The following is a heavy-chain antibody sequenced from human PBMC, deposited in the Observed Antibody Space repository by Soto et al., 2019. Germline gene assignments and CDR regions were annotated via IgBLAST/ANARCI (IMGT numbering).Heavy chain of an antibody. D-gene: IGHD6-19*01. J-gene: IGHJ6*02. CDR2: ISYDGSNK. Sequence: QVQLVESGGGVVQPGRSLRLSCAASGFTFSSYAMHWVRQAPGKGLEWVAVISYDGSNKYYADSVKGRFTISRDNSKNTLYLQMNSLRAEDTAVYYCARNLIAVAGKVGDYYFYGMDVWGQGTTVTVSS. V-gene: IGHV3-30-3*01. CDR1: GFTFSSYA. CDR3: ARNLIAVAGKVGDYYFYGMDV.